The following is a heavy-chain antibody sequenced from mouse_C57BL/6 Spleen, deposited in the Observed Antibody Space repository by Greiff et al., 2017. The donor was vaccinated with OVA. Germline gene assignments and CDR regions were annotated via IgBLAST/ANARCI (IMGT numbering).Heavy chain of an antibody. D-gene: IGHD1-1*01. CDR2: IDPSDSET. J-gene: IGHJ1*03. CDR3: AIFINTRLYYYV. CDR1: GYTFTSYW. Sequence: QVQLQQPGAELVKPGASVKLSCKASGYTFTSYWMHWVKQRPRQGLEWIGRIDPSDSETNYNQKFKGKATLTVDKSSSTAYMQLSSLTSEDSAVYYCAIFINTRLYYYVWGTGITVTVYS. V-gene: IGHV1-74*01.